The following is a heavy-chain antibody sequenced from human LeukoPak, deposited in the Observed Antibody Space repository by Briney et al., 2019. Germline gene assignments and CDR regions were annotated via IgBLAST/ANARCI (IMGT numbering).Heavy chain of an antibody. Sequence: GGSLRLSCAASGFTFSSYSMNWVRQAPGKGLEWVSSISSSSSYIYYADSVKGRFTISRDNAKNSLYLRMNSLRAEDTAVYYCARGRRGRGYCSSTSCSYYYYMDVWGKGTTVTVSS. CDR2: ISSSSSYI. V-gene: IGHV3-21*01. J-gene: IGHJ6*03. CDR3: ARGRRGRGYCSSTSCSYYYYMDV. D-gene: IGHD2-2*01. CDR1: GFTFSSYS.